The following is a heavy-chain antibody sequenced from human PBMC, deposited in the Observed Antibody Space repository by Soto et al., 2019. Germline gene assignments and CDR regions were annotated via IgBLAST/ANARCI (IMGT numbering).Heavy chain of an antibody. CDR3: AKSTAN. CDR2: MFRDENNK. CDR1: GVTVSDYP. V-gene: IGHV3-30-3*02. Sequence: QVQLVESGGGVVQPGRSLRLSCAVSGVTVSDYPLHWVRQAPGKGMEWVAVMFRDENNKRYADSVKGRFTISRDNSKNTLYLPMDSLRPDETAVYYCAKSTANWGQGDLVTVSS. J-gene: IGHJ4*02.